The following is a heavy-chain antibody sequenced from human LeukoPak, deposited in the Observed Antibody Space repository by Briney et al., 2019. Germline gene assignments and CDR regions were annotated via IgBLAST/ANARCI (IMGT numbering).Heavy chain of an antibody. Sequence: PGGSLRLSCAASGFTFSSYGMHWVRQAPGKGLEWVAFIRYDGSNKYYADSVRGRFTISRDNSKNTLYLQMNSLRAEDTAVYYCAKLPTMVRGVQTRFDPWGQGTLVTVSS. V-gene: IGHV3-30*02. J-gene: IGHJ5*02. CDR1: GFTFSSYG. CDR3: AKLPTMVRGVQTRFDP. D-gene: IGHD3-10*01. CDR2: IRYDGSNK.